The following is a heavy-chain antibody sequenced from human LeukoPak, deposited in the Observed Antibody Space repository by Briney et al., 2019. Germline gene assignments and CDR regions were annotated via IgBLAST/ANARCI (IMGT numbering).Heavy chain of an antibody. CDR1: GFTFSSYW. J-gene: IGHJ4*02. D-gene: IGHD6-6*01. CDR3: ARLKTPSSSSGRVPTFDY. V-gene: IGHV3-7*01. Sequence: GGSLRLSCAASGFTFSSYWMSWVRQAPGKGLEWVANIKQDGSEKYYVDSVKGRFTISRDNAKNSLYLQMNSLRAGDTAVYYCARLKTPSSSSGRVPTFDYWGQGTLVTVSS. CDR2: IKQDGSEK.